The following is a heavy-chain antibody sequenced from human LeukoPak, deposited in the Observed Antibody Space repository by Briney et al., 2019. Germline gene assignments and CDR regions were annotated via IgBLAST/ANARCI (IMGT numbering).Heavy chain of an antibody. CDR3: AKEGMGYYGSGILFDP. V-gene: IGHV3-23*01. CDR2: ISGSGGST. D-gene: IGHD3-10*01. Sequence: GGSLRLSCAASGFTFNNYAMSWVRQAPGKGLEWVSAISGSGGSTYYADSVKGRFTLSRDNFKNTLSLQMNSLRAEDTAVYYCAKEGMGYYGSGILFDPWGQGTLVTVSS. CDR1: GFTFNNYA. J-gene: IGHJ5*02.